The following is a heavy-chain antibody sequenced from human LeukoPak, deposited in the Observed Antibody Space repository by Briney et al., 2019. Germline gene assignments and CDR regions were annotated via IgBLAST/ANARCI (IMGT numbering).Heavy chain of an antibody. D-gene: IGHD3-10*01. CDR2: IFRIGST. J-gene: IGHJ4*02. V-gene: IGHV4-38-2*02. CDR3: ARHYGSGYTLDY. Sequence: SETLSLTCTVSGFSITTDYYWAWIRQPPGKGLEWIGTIFRIGSTYYNPSLKSRVTISVDTSKNQFSLKLSSVTAADTAVYYCARHYGSGYTLDYWGQGTLVTVSS. CDR1: GFSITTDYY.